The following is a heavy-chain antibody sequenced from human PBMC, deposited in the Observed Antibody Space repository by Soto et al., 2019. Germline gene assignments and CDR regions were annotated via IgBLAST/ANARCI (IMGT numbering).Heavy chain of an antibody. J-gene: IGHJ5*02. CDR2: IYYSGST. V-gene: IGHV4-30-4*01. CDR3: ARDHYYDSSGYYDWFDP. D-gene: IGHD3-22*01. Sequence: SETLSLTCTVSGGSISSGDYYWSWIRQPPXKGLEWIGYIYYSGSTYYNPSLKSRVTISVDTSKNQFSLKLSSVTAADTAVYYCARDHYYDSSGYYDWFDPWGQGTLVTVSS. CDR1: GGSISSGDYY.